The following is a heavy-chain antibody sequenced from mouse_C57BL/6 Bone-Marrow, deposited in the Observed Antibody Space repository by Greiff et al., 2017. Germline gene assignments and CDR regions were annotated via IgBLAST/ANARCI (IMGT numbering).Heavy chain of an antibody. Sequence: QVQLKQSGAELVKPGASVKLSCKASGYTFTSYWMHWVKQRPGQGLEWIGMIHPNSGSTNYNEKFKSKATLTVDKSSSTAYMQLSSLTSEDSAVYYCARQLRLRFYWYFDVGGTGTTVTVSS. CDR3: ARQLRLRFYWYFDV. J-gene: IGHJ1*03. D-gene: IGHD3-2*02. CDR2: IHPNSGST. CDR1: GYTFTSYW. V-gene: IGHV1-64*01.